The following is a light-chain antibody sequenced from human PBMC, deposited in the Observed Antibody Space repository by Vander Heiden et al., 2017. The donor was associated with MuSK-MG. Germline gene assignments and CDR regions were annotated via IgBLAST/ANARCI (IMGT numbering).Light chain of an antibody. CDR3: QQYYNLWT. CDR1: QSVSSN. Sequence: EIVMTQSPATLSVSPGERATLSCRASQSVSSNLAWYQQKPGQAPRLLIYGASNSDMGIPDRFSGSGYETEFTLTSSSRQYEDFAVYYVQQYYNLWTFGQGTKVEIK. V-gene: IGKV3-15*01. J-gene: IGKJ1*01. CDR2: GAS.